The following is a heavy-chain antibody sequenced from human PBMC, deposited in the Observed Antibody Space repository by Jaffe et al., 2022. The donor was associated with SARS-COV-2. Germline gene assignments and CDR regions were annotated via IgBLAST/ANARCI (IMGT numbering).Heavy chain of an antibody. Sequence: QLQLQESGPGLVKPSETLSLTCTVSGGSISSSSYYWGWIRQPPGKGLEWIGSIYYSGSTYYNPSLKSRVTISVDTSKNQFSLKLSSVTAADTAVYYCARLWFTGGVYYFDYWGQGTLVTVSS. CDR1: GGSISSSSYY. D-gene: IGHD3-10*01. CDR3: ARLWFTGGVYYFDY. CDR2: IYYSGST. V-gene: IGHV4-39*01. J-gene: IGHJ4*02.